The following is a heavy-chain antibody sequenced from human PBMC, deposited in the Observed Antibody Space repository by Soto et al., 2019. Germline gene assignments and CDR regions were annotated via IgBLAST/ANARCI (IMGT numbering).Heavy chain of an antibody. V-gene: IGHV3-15*01. J-gene: IGHJ6*02. CDR3: TTEGFVVTLV. CDR2: IKSKTDGGTT. D-gene: IGHD2-21*01. CDR1: GVTFSNSW. Sequence: GSLRLSCAASGVTFSNSWMSWGRQAPGKGLEWVGRIKSKTDGGTTDYAAPVKGRFTISRDDSKNTLYLQMNSLKTEDTAVYYCTTEGFVVTLVWGQGTTVTVSS.